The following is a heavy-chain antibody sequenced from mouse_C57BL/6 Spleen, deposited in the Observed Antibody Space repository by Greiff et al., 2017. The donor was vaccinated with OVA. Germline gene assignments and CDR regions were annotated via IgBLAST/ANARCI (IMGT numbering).Heavy chain of an antibody. V-gene: IGHV1-64*01. CDR1: GYTFTSYW. Sequence: QVQLQQPGAELVKPGASVKLSCKASGYTFTSYWMHWVTQRPGQGLEWIGMIHPNSGSTNYNEKFKSKATLTVDKSSSTAYMQLSSLTSDDSAVYYCARPPIYYYGSSYFDYWGQGTTLTVSS. CDR3: ARPPIYYYGSSYFDY. CDR2: IHPNSGST. D-gene: IGHD1-1*01. J-gene: IGHJ2*01.